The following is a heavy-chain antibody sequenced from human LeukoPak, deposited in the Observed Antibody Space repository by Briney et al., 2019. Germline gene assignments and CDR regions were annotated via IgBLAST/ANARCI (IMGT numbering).Heavy chain of an antibody. Sequence: PGGSLRLSCAASGFTFSSYAMSWVRQAPGKGLEWVSAISGSGGSTYYADSVKGRITISRDNSKNTLYLQMNSLRAEDTAVYYCAKDRGERHCSSTSCYVEPYFDYWGQGTLVTVSS. J-gene: IGHJ4*02. CDR3: AKDRGERHCSSTSCYVEPYFDY. V-gene: IGHV3-23*01. CDR1: GFTFSSYA. CDR2: ISGSGGST. D-gene: IGHD2-2*01.